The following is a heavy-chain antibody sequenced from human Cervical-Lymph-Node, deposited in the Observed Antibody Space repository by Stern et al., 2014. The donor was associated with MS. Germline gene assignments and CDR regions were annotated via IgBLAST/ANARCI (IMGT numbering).Heavy chain of an antibody. Sequence: QLQLQESGPGLVRPSETLSLNCIVSGGSFTNPYWSWVRRPPGKGLEWIGYIHSTGVTNYNPSLKSRVTISVDTSKNQISLKLTSVTAADTAVYYCARVPGTRDHNDYKDYWGQGTLVTVSS. CDR1: GGSFTNPY. CDR3: ARVPGTRDHNDYKDY. CDR2: IHSTGVT. J-gene: IGHJ4*02. D-gene: IGHD3-10*01. V-gene: IGHV4-59*11.